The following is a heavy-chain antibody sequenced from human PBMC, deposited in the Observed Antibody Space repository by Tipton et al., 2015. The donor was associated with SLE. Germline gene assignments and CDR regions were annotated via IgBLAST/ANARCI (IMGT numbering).Heavy chain of an antibody. V-gene: IGHV4-61*05. J-gene: IGHJ1*01. CDR2: VYYSGST. D-gene: IGHD3-22*01. CDR1: GGSISSRDYH. CDR3: ARQPLYYDGSGSTPAYFQY. Sequence: TLSLTCTVSGGSISSRDYHWDWIRQPPGKGLEWIGYVYYSGSTNYNPSLESRVTISVDTSKNQFSLKLTSVTAADTAVYYCARQPLYYDGSGSTPAYFQYWGQGTLVTVSS.